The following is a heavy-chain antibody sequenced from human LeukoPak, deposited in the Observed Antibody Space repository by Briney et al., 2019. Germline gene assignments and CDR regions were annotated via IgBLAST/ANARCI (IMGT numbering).Heavy chain of an antibody. D-gene: IGHD3-10*02. Sequence: GGSLRLSCATSGFTFSDYNMNWVRQVPGKGLESVSYMSRSGNIIYYADSVKGRFTISRDNSKNTLYLQMNSLRAEDTAVYYCAELGITMIGGVWGKGTTVTISS. J-gene: IGHJ6*04. CDR3: AELGITMIGGV. V-gene: IGHV3-48*01. CDR2: MSRSGNII. CDR1: GFTFSDYN.